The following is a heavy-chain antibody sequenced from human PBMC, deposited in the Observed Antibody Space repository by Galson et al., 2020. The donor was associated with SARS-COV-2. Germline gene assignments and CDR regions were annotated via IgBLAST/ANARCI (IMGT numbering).Heavy chain of an antibody. CDR2: INHRGST. Sequence: SETLSLTCAVHGGSFKNYYWTRLRQSPGQTLQWIGEINHRGSTNYDPSLQGRVAMSVDTPKNQFSLRLGSVTAADTAVYYCVRGAEERRIIVVGPYYYTDMDVGGGGTAVTVAS. CDR1: GGSFKNYY. D-gene: IGHD2-2*01. J-gene: IGHJ6*03. V-gene: IGHV4-34*01. CDR3: VRGAEERRIIVVGPYYYTDMDV.